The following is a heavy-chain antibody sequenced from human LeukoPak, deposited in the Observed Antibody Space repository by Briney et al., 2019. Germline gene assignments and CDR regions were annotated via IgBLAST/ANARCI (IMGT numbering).Heavy chain of an antibody. CDR2: ISYDGSNK. V-gene: IGHV3-30*03. J-gene: IGHJ4*02. D-gene: IGHD3-22*01. CDR3: ARVGSDSSGYYSYYFDY. Sequence: GGSLRLSCAASGFTFSSYGMHWVRQAPGKGLEWVAVISYDGSNKYYADSVKGRFTISRDNSKNTLYLQMNSLRAEDTALYYCARVGSDSSGYYSYYFDYWGQGTLVTVSS. CDR1: GFTFSSYG.